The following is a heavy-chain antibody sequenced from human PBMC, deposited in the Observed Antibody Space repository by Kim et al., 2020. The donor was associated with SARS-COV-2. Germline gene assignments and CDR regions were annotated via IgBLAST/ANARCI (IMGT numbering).Heavy chain of an antibody. Sequence: GGSLRLSCTASGFPFASYAVNWVRLPPQRGLEWVSTATTAGNRYYADSVEGRFTISRDDSKNVVSLQMDNLSADGTALYFCARSTAMSTLKRGFDYWGQGVLVTV. D-gene: IGHD1-1*01. CDR1: GFPFASYA. CDR3: ARSTAMSTLKRGFDY. CDR2: ATTAGNR. V-gene: IGHV3-23*01. J-gene: IGHJ4*02.